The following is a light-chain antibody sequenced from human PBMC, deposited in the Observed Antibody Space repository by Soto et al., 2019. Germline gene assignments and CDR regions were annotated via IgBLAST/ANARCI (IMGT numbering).Light chain of an antibody. J-gene: IGKJ1*01. V-gene: IGKV3-20*01. CDR2: GAA. CDR1: QSVTSSS. Sequence: EIVLTQSPGTLSLSTGERATLSCRASQSVTSSSLAWYQQRPGQAPRLLIYGAASRATGVPDRFSGSGSGTDFIPTISRLEPEDFALYYYQQYGSSPRTFGQGTKV. CDR3: QQYGSSPRT.